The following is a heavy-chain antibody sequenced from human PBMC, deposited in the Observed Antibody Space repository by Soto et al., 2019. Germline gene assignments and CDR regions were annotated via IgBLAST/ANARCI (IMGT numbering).Heavy chain of an antibody. J-gene: IGHJ4*02. V-gene: IGHV3-11*06. CDR3: ARAKLVVEGRFDY. CDR1: GFSFSDYY. Sequence: QVQLVESGGGLVKPGGSLSLSCAASGFSFSDYYMNWIRQAPGKGLEWISYISSSGTYTNYADSVRGRFTMSRDSAKNSLFLQMDGLRAEDTAVYYCARAKLVVEGRFDYWGQGTLVTVS. D-gene: IGHD3-22*01. CDR2: ISSSGTYT.